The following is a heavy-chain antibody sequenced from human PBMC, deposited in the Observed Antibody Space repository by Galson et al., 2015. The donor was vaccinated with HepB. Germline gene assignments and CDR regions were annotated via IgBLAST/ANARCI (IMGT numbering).Heavy chain of an antibody. J-gene: IGHJ6*02. CDR3: ARLRIAAAGDYYYYYGMDV. CDR1: GYTFTSYG. V-gene: IGHV1-18*01. D-gene: IGHD6-13*01. Sequence: QSGAEGKKPGASVKVSCKASGYTFTSYGISWVRQAPGQGLEWMGWISAYNGNTNYAQKLQGRVTMTTDTSTSTAYMELRSLRSDDTAVYYCARLRIAAAGDYYYYYGMDVWGQGTTVTVSS. CDR2: ISAYNGNT.